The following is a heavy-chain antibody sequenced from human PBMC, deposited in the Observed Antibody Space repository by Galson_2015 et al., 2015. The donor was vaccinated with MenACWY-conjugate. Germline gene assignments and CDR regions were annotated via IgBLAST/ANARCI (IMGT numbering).Heavy chain of an antibody. CDR3: ARTGRMAVALSYFDS. J-gene: IGHJ4*02. CDR1: GFSISSGFY. V-gene: IGHV4-38-2*01. CDR2: IDHRGYT. Sequence: ETLSLTCSVSGFSISSGFYWGWIRQSPGKGLEWIGSIDHRGYTYENPSLKSRITISVDTSGNQFSLRLTSMTAADTAVFYCARTGRMAVALSYFDSWGQGTLVTVSA. D-gene: IGHD6-19*01.